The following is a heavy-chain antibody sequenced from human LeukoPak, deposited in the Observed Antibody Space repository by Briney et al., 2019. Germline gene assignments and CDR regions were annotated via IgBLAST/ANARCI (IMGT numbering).Heavy chain of an antibody. V-gene: IGHV3-23*01. Sequence: AGGSLRLSCAASGFTFSSYAMSWVRQAPGKGLEWVSAISGSGGSTYYADSVKGRFTISRDNSKNTLYLQMNSLRAEDTAVYYCAKEEVGYCSSTSCYIGYYGMDVWGQGTTVTVSS. CDR3: AKEEVGYCSSTSCYIGYYGMDV. CDR1: GFTFSSYA. CDR2: ISGSGGST. D-gene: IGHD2-2*02. J-gene: IGHJ6*02.